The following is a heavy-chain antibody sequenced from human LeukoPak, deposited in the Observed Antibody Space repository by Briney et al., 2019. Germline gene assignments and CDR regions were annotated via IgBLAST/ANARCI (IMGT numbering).Heavy chain of an antibody. J-gene: IGHJ4*02. V-gene: IGHV4-4*07. CDR3: ARGDYYDRSGYALDC. CDR1: GGSISTYC. D-gene: IGHD3-22*01. CDR2: VYTSGTP. Sequence: SETLSLTCTVSGGSISTYCWSWIRQPAGKGLEWIGRVYTSGTPNYNPSLRSRVTMSVDTSKNQFSLKLSSVTAVDTAVYYCARGDYYDRSGYALDCWGQGTLVTVSS.